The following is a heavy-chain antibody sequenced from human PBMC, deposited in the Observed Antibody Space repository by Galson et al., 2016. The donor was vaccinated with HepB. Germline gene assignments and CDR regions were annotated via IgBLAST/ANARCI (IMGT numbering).Heavy chain of an antibody. Sequence: PALVKPTQTLTLTCAFSGFSLKTGGVAVAWVRQPPGEALEWLALIFWDGDKRYRPSLSSRLTITKDTSKNQVVLTMTNVDPVDTATYYCARTEWTSYYYSMDVWGEGTTVTVSS. D-gene: IGHD2-8*02. CDR3: ARTEWTSYYYSMDV. J-gene: IGHJ6*02. CDR2: IFWDGDK. CDR1: GFSLKTGGVA. V-gene: IGHV2-5*02.